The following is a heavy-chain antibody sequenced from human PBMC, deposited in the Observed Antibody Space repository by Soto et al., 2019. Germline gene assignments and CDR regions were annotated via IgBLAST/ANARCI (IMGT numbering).Heavy chain of an antibody. CDR1: GFTFSDDY. CDR3: ASKSVDFWSGYYGGPDY. J-gene: IGHJ4*02. CDR2: ISSIGSTI. V-gene: IGHV3-11*01. D-gene: IGHD3-3*01. Sequence: GGSLRLSCAASGFTFSDDYMSWVRQAPGKGLEWDSYISSIGSTIYYADSVKGRFTISRDNAKNSRYLQMNSLRAEDTAVYYCASKSVDFWSGYYGGPDYWGQGTLVTVSS.